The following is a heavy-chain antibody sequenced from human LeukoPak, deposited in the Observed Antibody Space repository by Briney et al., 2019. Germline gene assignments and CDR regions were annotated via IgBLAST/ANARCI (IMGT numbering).Heavy chain of an antibody. CDR2: IYYSGRS. Sequence: PSETLSLTCAVYGGSFSGYYWSWIRQPPGKGLEWIGYIYYSGRSNQNPSLKSRVTISLDTSKNQFSLKLSSVTAADTAVYYFARAGRGYNYGFVPSELDYYYYYLDVWGKGTTVTVSS. J-gene: IGHJ6*03. V-gene: IGHV4-59*01. D-gene: IGHD5-18*01. CDR3: ARAGRGYNYGFVPSELDYYYYYLDV. CDR1: GGSFSGYY.